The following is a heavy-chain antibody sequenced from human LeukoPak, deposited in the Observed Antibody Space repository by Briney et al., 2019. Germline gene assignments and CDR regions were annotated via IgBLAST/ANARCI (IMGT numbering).Heavy chain of an antibody. D-gene: IGHD6-13*01. CDR1: GGTFSSYA. V-gene: IGHV1-69*05. Sequence: SVKVSFKASGGTFSSYAISWVRQAPGQGLEWMGGIIPIFGTANYAQKFQGRVTITTDESTSTAYMELSSLRSEDTAVYYCALVIAAALRGWFDPWGQGTLVTVSS. J-gene: IGHJ5*02. CDR3: ALVIAAALRGWFDP. CDR2: IIPIFGTA.